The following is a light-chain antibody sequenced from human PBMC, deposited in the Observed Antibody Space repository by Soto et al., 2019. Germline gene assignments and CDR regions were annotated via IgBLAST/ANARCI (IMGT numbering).Light chain of an antibody. CDR3: QQRSNWRGT. CDR1: QSISKY. V-gene: IGKV3-11*01. CDR2: DAS. Sequence: EIVLTQSPVTLSLSPGERATLSCRASQSISKYLAWYQQKPGQAPRLLIYDASNRAAGIPARFTGSGSGTDSTLTISSLEPEDFAVYYCQQRSNWRGTFGGGTKV. J-gene: IGKJ4*01.